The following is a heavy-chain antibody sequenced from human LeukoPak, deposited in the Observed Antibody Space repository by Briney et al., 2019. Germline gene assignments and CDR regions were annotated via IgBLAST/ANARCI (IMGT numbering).Heavy chain of an antibody. CDR3: ARDHGYSSGWYNY. Sequence: ASVKVSCKASGYTFTGYCMHWVRQAPGQGLEWMGRINPNSGGTNYAQKFQGRVTMTRDTSISTAYMELSRLRSDDTAVYYCARDHGYSSGWYNYWGQGTLVTISS. V-gene: IGHV1-2*06. CDR1: GYTFTGYC. J-gene: IGHJ4*02. CDR2: INPNSGGT. D-gene: IGHD6-19*01.